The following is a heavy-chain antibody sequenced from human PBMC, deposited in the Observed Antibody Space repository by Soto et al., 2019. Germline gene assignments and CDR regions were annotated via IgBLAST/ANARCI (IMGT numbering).Heavy chain of an antibody. CDR1: GDTFNFYS. CDR3: ATSDGSGPQAFDY. Sequence: QVQLVQSGAAVKQPGSSVKVSCTASGDTFNFYSINWVRQAPGLGLEWVGRTIPMLSMSNSAQNVQGRLTICADKSTSTAYTEPSSQRSDYTAVYYCATSDGSGPQAFDYGGQGALVTVSS. J-gene: IGHJ4*02. CDR2: TIPMLSMS. V-gene: IGHV1-69*02. D-gene: IGHD3-10*01.